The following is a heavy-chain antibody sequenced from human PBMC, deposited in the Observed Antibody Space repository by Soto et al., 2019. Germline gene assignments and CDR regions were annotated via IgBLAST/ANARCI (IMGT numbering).Heavy chain of an antibody. J-gene: IGHJ4*02. D-gene: IGHD5-18*01. CDR1: GGSISSSSYY. V-gene: IGHV4-39*01. CDR2: IYYSGST. CDR3: ARGSFGYSSRGKEIDY. Sequence: SETLSLTCTVSGGSISSSSYYWGWIRQPPGKGLEWIGSIYYSGSTYYNPSLKSRVTISVDTSKNQFSLKLSSVTAADTAVYYCARGSFGYSSRGKEIDYWGRGTLVTVSS.